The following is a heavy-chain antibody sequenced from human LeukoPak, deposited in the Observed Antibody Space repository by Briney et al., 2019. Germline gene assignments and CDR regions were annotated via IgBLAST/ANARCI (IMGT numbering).Heavy chain of an antibody. CDR1: GGSFSGYY. Sequence: SETLSLTCAVYGGSFSGYYWSWIRQPPGKGLEWIGEINHSRSTNYNPSLKSRVTISVDTSKNQFSLKLSSVTAADTAVYYCAREAYSGYDRNWFDPWGQGTLVTVSS. D-gene: IGHD5-12*01. V-gene: IGHV4-34*01. J-gene: IGHJ5*02. CDR2: INHSRST. CDR3: AREAYSGYDRNWFDP.